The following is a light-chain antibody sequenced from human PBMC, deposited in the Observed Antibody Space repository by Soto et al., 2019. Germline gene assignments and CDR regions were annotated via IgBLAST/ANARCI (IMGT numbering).Light chain of an antibody. V-gene: IGKV3-15*01. Sequence: DIVLTQSPGTLSLSPGERATLSCRASQSVPSSYLAWYQHRRGQAPRLLIYGASTRATGIPARFSGSGSGTEFTLTISSLQSEDFAVYYCQQFNNWPPWTFGQGTKVDIK. CDR1: QSVPSSY. CDR2: GAS. CDR3: QQFNNWPPWT. J-gene: IGKJ1*01.